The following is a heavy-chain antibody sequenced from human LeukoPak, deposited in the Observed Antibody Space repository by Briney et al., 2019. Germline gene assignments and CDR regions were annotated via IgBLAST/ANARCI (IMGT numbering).Heavy chain of an antibody. CDR1: GVSISSSSYY. V-gene: IGHV4-61*05. CDR2: IYYSGST. Sequence: PSETLSLTCTVSGVSISSSSYYWGWIRQPPGKGLEWIGYIYYSGSTNYNPSLKSRVTISVDTSKNQFSLKLSSVTAADTAVYYCARVNTGIAVERGFDYWGQGTLVTVSS. J-gene: IGHJ4*02. CDR3: ARVNTGIAVERGFDY. D-gene: IGHD6-19*01.